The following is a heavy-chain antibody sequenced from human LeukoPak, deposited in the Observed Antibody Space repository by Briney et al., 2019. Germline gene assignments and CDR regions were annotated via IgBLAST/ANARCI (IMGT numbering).Heavy chain of an antibody. J-gene: IGHJ4*02. D-gene: IGHD5-18*01. Sequence: PGGSLRLSCTASGFTLGGHDMHWVRQTTGDGLEWVAAVSAGHHAFYAGYVKGRFTVSSEDAKNSLYLQMNSLRAGDTAVYYCVREARGYHYTYFDYWGQGSLVTVSS. CDR1: GFTLGGHD. CDR3: VREARGYHYTYFDY. CDR2: VSAGHHA. V-gene: IGHV3-13*01.